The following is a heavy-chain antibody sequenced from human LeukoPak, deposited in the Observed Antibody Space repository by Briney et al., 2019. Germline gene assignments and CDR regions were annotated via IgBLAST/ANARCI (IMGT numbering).Heavy chain of an antibody. J-gene: IGHJ6*02. D-gene: IGHD1-14*01. CDR3: ARDIGDRTGYYYYGMDV. CDR2: ISAYNVNT. V-gene: IGHV1-18*01. CDR1: GYTFTSYG. Sequence: ASVKVSCKASGYTFTSYGISWVRQAPGQGLEWMGWISAYNVNTNYAQKLQGRVTMTTDTSTSTAYMELRSLRSDDTAVYYCARDIGDRTGYYYYGMDVWGQGTTVTVSS.